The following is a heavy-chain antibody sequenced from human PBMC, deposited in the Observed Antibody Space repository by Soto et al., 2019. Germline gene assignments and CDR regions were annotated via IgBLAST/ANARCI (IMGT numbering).Heavy chain of an antibody. Sequence: QVQLQESGPGLVKPSETLSLTCTVSGGSISSYYWSWIRQPPGKGLEWIGYIYYSGSTNYNPSLKSRVTISVDTSKNQFSLKLSSVTAADTAVYYCAAVADGYYYYGMDVWGQGTTVTVSS. D-gene: IGHD6-19*01. CDR2: IYYSGST. V-gene: IGHV4-59*01. CDR3: AAVADGYYYYGMDV. J-gene: IGHJ6*02. CDR1: GGSISSYY.